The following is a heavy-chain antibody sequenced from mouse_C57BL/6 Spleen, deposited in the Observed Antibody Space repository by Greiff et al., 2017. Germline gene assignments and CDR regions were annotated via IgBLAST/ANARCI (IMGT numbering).Heavy chain of an antibody. D-gene: IGHD1-1*01. J-gene: IGHJ3*01. Sequence: EVKLVESGEGLVKPGGSLKLSCAASGFAFSSYAMSWVRQSPGKRLEWVAYISSGGDYIYYADTVKGRFTISRDNARNTLYLQMSSLKSEDTAMYYCTRVYYGSSFAYWGQGTLVTVSA. CDR3: TRVYYGSSFAY. CDR1: GFAFSSYA. V-gene: IGHV5-9-1*02. CDR2: ISSGGDYI.